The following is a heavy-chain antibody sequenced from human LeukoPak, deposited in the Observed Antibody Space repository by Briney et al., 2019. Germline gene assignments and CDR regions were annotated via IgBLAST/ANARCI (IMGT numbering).Heavy chain of an antibody. V-gene: IGHV4-39*01. CDR3: ASHDYGDYSFDY. J-gene: IGHJ4*02. Sequence: PSETLSLTCTVSGGSISSSSSYWGWIRQPPGKGLEWIGSIYYSGSTYYNPSPKSRVTISVDTSKNQFSLKLSSVTAADTAVYYCASHDYGDYSFDYWGQGTLVTVSS. CDR1: GGSISSSSSY. D-gene: IGHD4-17*01. CDR2: IYYSGST.